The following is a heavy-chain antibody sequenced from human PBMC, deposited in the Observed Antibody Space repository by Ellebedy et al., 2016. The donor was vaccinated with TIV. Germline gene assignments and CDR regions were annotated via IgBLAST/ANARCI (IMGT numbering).Heavy chain of an antibody. CDR1: GFTFTYTW. V-gene: IGHV3-74*01. J-gene: IGHJ4*02. D-gene: IGHD1-26*01. CDR2: ISRDGDIR. Sequence: PGGSLRLSCATSGFTFTYTWMHWIRQAPGKGLEWVSRISRDGDIRGYAEFANGRFTVSRDNTKNTLYLQMSGLRADDSAVYYCATDEGGSYDSWGQGTRVSVSS. CDR3: ATDEGGSYDS.